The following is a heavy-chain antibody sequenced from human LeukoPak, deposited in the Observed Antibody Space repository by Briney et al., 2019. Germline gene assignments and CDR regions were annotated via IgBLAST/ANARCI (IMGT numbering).Heavy chain of an antibody. D-gene: IGHD5-18*01. CDR2: IYHSGST. V-gene: IGHV4-38-2*01. CDR1: GYSISSGYY. J-gene: IGHJ4*02. CDR3: ARVIDIGGYSYGYLIDY. Sequence: SGTLSLTCAVSGYSISSGYYWGWIRQPPGKGLEWIGSIYHSGSTYYNPSLKSRVTISVDTSKNQFSLKLSSVTAADTAVYYCARVIDIGGYSYGYLIDYWGQGTLVTVSS.